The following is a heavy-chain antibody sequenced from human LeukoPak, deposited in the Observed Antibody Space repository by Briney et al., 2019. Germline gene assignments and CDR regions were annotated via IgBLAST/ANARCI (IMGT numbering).Heavy chain of an antibody. CDR3: ARTVRPYYYYYMDV. CDR2: IEEEGSEK. D-gene: IGHD3-10*01. CDR1: GFIFRTYW. V-gene: IGHV3-7*01. J-gene: IGHJ6*03. Sequence: GGSLRLSCAASGFIFRTYWMSWVRQAPGKGLEWVANIEEEGSEKYYVDSVKGRFTISRDNAENSLYLQMNSLRVEDTAVYYCARTVRPYYYYYMDVWGKGTTVTVSS.